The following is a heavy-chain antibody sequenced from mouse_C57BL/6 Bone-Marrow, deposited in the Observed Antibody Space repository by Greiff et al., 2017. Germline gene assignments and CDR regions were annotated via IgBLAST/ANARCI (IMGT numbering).Heavy chain of an antibody. CDR2: IYPGDGDT. Sequence: VKLMESGAELVKPGASVKISCKASGYAFSSYWMNWVKQRPGKGLEWIGQIYPGDGDTNYNGKFKGKATLTADKSSSTAYMQLSSLTSEDSAVYFCATHYYGSREYFDYWGQGTTLTVSS. CDR1: GYAFSSYW. V-gene: IGHV1-80*01. CDR3: ATHYYGSREYFDY. J-gene: IGHJ2*01. D-gene: IGHD1-1*01.